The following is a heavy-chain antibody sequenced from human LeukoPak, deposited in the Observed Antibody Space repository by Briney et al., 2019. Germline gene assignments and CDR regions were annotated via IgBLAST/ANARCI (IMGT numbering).Heavy chain of an antibody. V-gene: IGHV3-23*01. CDR3: VSSSSWYGFDY. J-gene: IGHJ4*02. CDR1: GFTFSSYA. Sequence: GGSLRLSCAASGFTFSSYAMSWVRQAPGKGLEWVSAISGSGGSTYYADSVKGRFTISRDNSKNTLYLQMNSLRAEDTAVYYCVSSSSWYGFDYWGQGTLVTVSS. CDR2: ISGSGGST. D-gene: IGHD6-13*01.